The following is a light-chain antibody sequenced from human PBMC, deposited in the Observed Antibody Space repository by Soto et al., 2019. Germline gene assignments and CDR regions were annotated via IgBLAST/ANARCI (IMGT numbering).Light chain of an antibody. CDR3: QHFDNLPYT. V-gene: IGKV1-33*01. CDR2: DAS. CDR1: QDITNY. Sequence: DIQLTQSPSSLSASVGDRVTITCQASQDITNYLNWYRQKPGKAPELLIYDASNSETGVPSRFRGRGSGTDFTFTISSLQPEDIATYYCQHFDNLPYTFGQGTKLEIK. J-gene: IGKJ2*01.